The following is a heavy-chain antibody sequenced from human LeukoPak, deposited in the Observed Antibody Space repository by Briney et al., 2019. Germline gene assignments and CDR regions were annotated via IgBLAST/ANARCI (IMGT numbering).Heavy chain of an antibody. D-gene: IGHD2-15*01. Sequence: ASVKVSCKASGYTFTGYYMHWVRQAPGQGLEWMGWINPNSGGTNYAQKFQGRVTMTRDTSISTAYMELSRLRSDDTAVYYCARDHCSGGSSYSGVNWFDPWGQGTLVTVSS. CDR1: GYTFTGYY. J-gene: IGHJ5*02. CDR2: INPNSGGT. V-gene: IGHV1-2*02. CDR3: ARDHCSGGSSYSGVNWFDP.